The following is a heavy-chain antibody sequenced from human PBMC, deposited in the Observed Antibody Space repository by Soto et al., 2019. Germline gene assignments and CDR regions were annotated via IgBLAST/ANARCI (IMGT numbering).Heavy chain of an antibody. D-gene: IGHD3-16*01. CDR1: GFTFSSYA. CDR2: ISGGGGST. Sequence: GGSLRLSCAASGFTFSSYAMSWVRQAPGKGLEWVSAISGGGGSTYYADSVKGRFTISRDNSKNTLYLQMNSLRAEDTAVYYCAKDRWGFWGTCRSDCWGQGTMVTVSS. V-gene: IGHV3-23*01. CDR3: AKDRWGFWGTCRSDC. J-gene: IGHJ4*02.